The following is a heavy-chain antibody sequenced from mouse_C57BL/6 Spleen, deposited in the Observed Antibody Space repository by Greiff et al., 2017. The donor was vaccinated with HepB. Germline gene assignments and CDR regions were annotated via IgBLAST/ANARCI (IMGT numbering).Heavy chain of an antibody. D-gene: IGHD2-5*01. J-gene: IGHJ2*01. V-gene: IGHV1-55*01. Sequence: VQLQQSGAELVKPGASVKMSCKASGYTFTSYWITWVKQRPGQGLEWMGDIYPGSGSTNYNEKFKSKATLTVDTSSSTAYMQLSSLTSEDSAVYYCARYSNYYDYWGQGTTLTVSS. CDR3: ARYSNYYDY. CDR1: GYTFTSYW. CDR2: IYPGSGST.